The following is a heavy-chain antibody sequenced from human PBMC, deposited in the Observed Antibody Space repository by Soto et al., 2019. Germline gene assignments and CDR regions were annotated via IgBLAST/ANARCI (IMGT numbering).Heavy chain of an antibody. CDR2: ISGSGTTI. CDR3: ARDRKDYYDSRGYYFAAY. CDR1: GFTFSDYY. J-gene: IGHJ4*02. V-gene: IGHV3-11*01. Sequence: QVQLVESGGGLVKPGGSLRLSCAASGFTFSDYYMSWIRQAPGKGLEWVSHISGSGTTIYYADSVKGRITISRDNDKKSLYLQMNGLRAEDTAVYYCARDRKDYYDSRGYYFAAYWGQGALFTVSS. D-gene: IGHD3-22*01.